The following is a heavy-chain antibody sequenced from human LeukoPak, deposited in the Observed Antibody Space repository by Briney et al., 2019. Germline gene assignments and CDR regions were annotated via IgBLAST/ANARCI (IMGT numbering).Heavy chain of an antibody. V-gene: IGHV3-30*02. D-gene: IGHD3-16*01. CDR2: IRYDGSNK. CDR3: ANQHYVWGSYHQFTWLDP. Sequence: PGGSLRLSCAASGFTFSSYGMHWVRQAPGKGLEWVAFIRYDGSNKYYADSVKGRFTISRDNSKNTLYLQMNSLRAEDTAVYYCANQHYVWGSYHQFTWLDPWGQGTLVTVSS. CDR1: GFTFSSYG. J-gene: IGHJ5*02.